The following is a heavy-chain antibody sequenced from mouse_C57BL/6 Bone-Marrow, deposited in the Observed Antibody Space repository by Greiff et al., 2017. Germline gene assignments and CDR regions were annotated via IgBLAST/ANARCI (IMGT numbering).Heavy chain of an antibody. Sequence: VQLQQPGAELVKPGASVKLSCKASGYTFTSYWMQWVKQRPGQGLEWIGEIDPSDNYTNYNQKFKGKATLTVDTSSSTAYMQLSSLSSEDSAVYYCASPGAWFAYWGQGTLVTVSA. CDR3: ASPGAWFAY. V-gene: IGHV1-50*01. CDR2: IDPSDNYT. D-gene: IGHD4-1*01. J-gene: IGHJ3*01. CDR1: GYTFTSYW.